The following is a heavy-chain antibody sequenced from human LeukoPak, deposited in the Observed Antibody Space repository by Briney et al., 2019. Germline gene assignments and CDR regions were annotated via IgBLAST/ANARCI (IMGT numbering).Heavy chain of an antibody. CDR2: ISGSASST. CDR3: AKRVASSTSWGAFDI. J-gene: IGHJ3*02. D-gene: IGHD2-2*01. CDR1: GFTFSSYA. Sequence: TGGPLRLSCAASGFTFSSYAISWVRQAPGKGLEWVSAISGSASSTYYADSVKGRFTLSRDNSKNTLYLQMNSLRAEDTAVYYCAKRVASSTSWGAFDIWGQGTMVTVSS. V-gene: IGHV3-23*01.